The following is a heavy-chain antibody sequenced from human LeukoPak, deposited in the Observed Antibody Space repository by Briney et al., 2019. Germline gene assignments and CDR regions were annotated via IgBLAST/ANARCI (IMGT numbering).Heavy chain of an antibody. CDR3: ARDLGQYNDRSDNWFDS. CDR2: IWYDGSNK. J-gene: IGHJ5*01. Sequence: GGSLTLSCAASGFTFSSYDMHWVRQAPGKCLEWVAFIWYDGSNKYYADSVKSRSTIARDHAKNTLNLQMTSLRDEDTDVYYCARDLGQYNDRSDNWFDSWGQGTLVTVSS. V-gene: IGHV3-33*01. D-gene: IGHD3-22*01. CDR1: GFTFSSYD.